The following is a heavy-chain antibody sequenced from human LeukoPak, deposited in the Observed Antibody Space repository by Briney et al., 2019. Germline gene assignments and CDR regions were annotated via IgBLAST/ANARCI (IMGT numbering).Heavy chain of an antibody. CDR2: ISYDGSNK. Sequence: GGSLRLSCAASGFTFISYGMHWVRQAPGKGLEWVAVISYDGSNKYYADSVKGRFTISRDNSKNTLYLQMNSLRAEDTAVYYCARETITIVRGASDFDYWGQGTLVTVSS. CDR1: GFTFISYG. V-gene: IGHV3-30*19. D-gene: IGHD3-10*01. J-gene: IGHJ4*02. CDR3: ARETITIVRGASDFDY.